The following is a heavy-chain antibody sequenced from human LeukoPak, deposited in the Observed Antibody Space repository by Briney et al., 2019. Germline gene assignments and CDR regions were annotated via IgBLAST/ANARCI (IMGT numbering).Heavy chain of an antibody. V-gene: IGHV3-64*02. J-gene: IGHJ6*02. D-gene: IGHD1-1*01. CDR2: ISGDGGTI. Sequence: GGSLRLSCAASGFTLRPYAMHWVRQAPGKGLEYVASISGDGGTISYPDSVKGRFAISRDNSKNTVYLQMGRLRTEDMGVYYCARMATGAAGGALDVWGQGTTVIVS. CDR1: GFTLRPYA. CDR3: ARMATGAAGGALDV.